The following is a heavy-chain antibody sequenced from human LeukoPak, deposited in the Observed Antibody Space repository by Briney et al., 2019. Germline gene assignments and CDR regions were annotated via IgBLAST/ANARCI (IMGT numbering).Heavy chain of an antibody. V-gene: IGHV3-7*01. J-gene: IGHJ4*02. CDR1: GFTFSNYW. CDR3: ARSGSDFDY. Sequence: GGSLRPSCEASGFTFSNYWMSWVRQTPGKGLEWVANIKEDGSEKNYVDSVKGRFTLSRDNAKNSLYLQMNSLRAEDTAVYYCARSGSDFDYWGQGTLVSASS. CDR2: IKEDGSEK. D-gene: IGHD3-3*01.